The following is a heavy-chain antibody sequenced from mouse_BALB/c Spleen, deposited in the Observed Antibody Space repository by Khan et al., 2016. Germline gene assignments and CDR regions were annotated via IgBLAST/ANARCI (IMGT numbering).Heavy chain of an antibody. CDR2: ISYSGST. CDR1: GYSITSDYA. CDR3: ARSGYGDKNAMDY. Sequence: EVQLQESGPGLVKPSQSLSLTCTVTGYSITSDYAWNWIRQFPGNRLEWMGYISYSGSTSYNPSLKSRISITRDTSKNQFFLKLNSVISEDNATYYCARSGYGDKNAMDYWGQGTSVTVSS. V-gene: IGHV3-2*02. D-gene: IGHD1-1*01. J-gene: IGHJ4*01.